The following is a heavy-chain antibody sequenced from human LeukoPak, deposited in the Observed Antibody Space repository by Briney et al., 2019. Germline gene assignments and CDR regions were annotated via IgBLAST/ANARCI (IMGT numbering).Heavy chain of an antibody. CDR1: GFTFSNYW. V-gene: IGHV3-7*03. Sequence: EGSLRLSCAASGFTFSNYWMTWVRQAPGKGLEWVANIKQDGSGRYYVDSVKGRFTISRDNAKNSLYLQMNSLRVEDTAVYYCTKKTGEYWGQGTLVTVSA. J-gene: IGHJ4*02. CDR3: TKKTGEY. CDR2: IKQDGSGR.